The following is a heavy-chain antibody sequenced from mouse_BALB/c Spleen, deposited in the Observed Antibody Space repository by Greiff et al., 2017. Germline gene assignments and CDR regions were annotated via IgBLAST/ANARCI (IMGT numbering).Heavy chain of an antibody. D-gene: IGHD1-2*01. Sequence: EVKLMESGPGLVKPSQSLSLTCTVTGYSITSDYAWNWIRQFPGNKLEWMGYISYSGSTSYNPSLKSRISITRDTSKNQFFLQLNSVTTEDTATYYCARSTFYYGYGDYFDYWGQGTTLTVSS. CDR1: GYSITSDYA. CDR2: ISYSGST. V-gene: IGHV3-2*02. J-gene: IGHJ2*01. CDR3: ARSTFYYGYGDYFDY.